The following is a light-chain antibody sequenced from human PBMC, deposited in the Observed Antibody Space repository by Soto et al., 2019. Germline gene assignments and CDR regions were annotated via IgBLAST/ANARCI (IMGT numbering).Light chain of an antibody. CDR2: GNS. Sequence: QSVLTQPPSVSGAPGQRVTISCTGSSSNIGAGYDVHWYQQLPGTAPKLLIYGNSNRPSGVPDRFSGSKSGTSASLAITGXXXXXXXDYYCQSYDSSLSGSEVVFGGGTKLTVL. CDR3: QSYDSSLSGSEVV. V-gene: IGLV1-40*01. CDR1: SSNIGAGYD. J-gene: IGLJ2*01.